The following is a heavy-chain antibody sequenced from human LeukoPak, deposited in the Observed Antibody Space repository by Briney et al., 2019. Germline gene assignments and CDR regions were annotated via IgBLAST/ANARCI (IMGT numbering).Heavy chain of an antibody. Sequence: SQTLSLTCTVSGGSISSGDYYWSWIRQPPGKGLEWIGNIFYSGSSNYNPSLKSRVSISVDTSKNQFSLMLSSVTAADTAVYYCAKEVGWEYYFEYWGQGTLVTVSS. CDR1: GGSISSGDYY. V-gene: IGHV4-61*08. J-gene: IGHJ4*02. CDR2: IFYSGSS. CDR3: AKEVGWEYYFEY. D-gene: IGHD1-26*01.